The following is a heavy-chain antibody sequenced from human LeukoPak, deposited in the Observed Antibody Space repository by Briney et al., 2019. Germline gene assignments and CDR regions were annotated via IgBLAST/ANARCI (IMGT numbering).Heavy chain of an antibody. CDR1: GFTLEGYA. CDR3: AKEDADLTFDY. CDR2: ITGDGGGT. J-gene: IGHJ4*02. V-gene: IGHV3-43*02. Sequence: GGSLRLSCAASGFTLEGYAMHWVRQAPGKGLEWVSLITGDGGGTYYADSVKGRFIIPRDNTKNSLYLQMNSLRTEDTALYYCAKEDADLTFDYWGQGTLVTVPS.